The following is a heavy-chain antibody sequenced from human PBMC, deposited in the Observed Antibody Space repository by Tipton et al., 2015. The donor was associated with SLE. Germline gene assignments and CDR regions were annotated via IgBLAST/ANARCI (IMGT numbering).Heavy chain of an antibody. J-gene: IGHJ5*01. Sequence: TLSLTCTVSGDSISKYYWSWIRQTPGKGLEWIGYIYYSGSANYSPSLKSRVTISIDTSKTQFSLKLNSVTAADTAVYYCARDKGSGSYPLDSWGQGTLVTVSS. CDR3: ARDKGSGSYPLDS. CDR1: GDSISKYY. V-gene: IGHV4-59*01. CDR2: IYYSGSA. D-gene: IGHD3-10*01.